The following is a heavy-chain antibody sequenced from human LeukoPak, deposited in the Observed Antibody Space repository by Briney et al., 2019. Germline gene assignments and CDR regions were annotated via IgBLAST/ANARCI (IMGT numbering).Heavy chain of an antibody. J-gene: IGHJ3*02. D-gene: IGHD1-14*01. CDR2: INPNSGGT. Sequence: GASVKVSCKASGYTFTSYDINWVRQAPGQGLEWMGWINPNSGGTNYAQKFQGRVTMTRDTSISTAYMELSRLRSDDTAVYYCARDNRLLNDAFDIWGQGTMVTVSS. CDR1: GYTFTSYD. CDR3: ARDNRLLNDAFDI. V-gene: IGHV1-2*02.